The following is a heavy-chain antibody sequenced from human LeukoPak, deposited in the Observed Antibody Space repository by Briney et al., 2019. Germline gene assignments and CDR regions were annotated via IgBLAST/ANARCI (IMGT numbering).Heavy chain of an antibody. J-gene: IGHJ4*02. V-gene: IGHV3-23*01. CDR1: GFNFKLSA. CDR2: ISGSGSRGSGIIGGNT. Sequence: PGGSLRLSCAASGFNFKLSAMSWGRQAPGKGLEWVALISGSGSRGSGIIGGNTYYADSVKGRFTISRDDSQNTVYLQMNSVRAEDTAIYFCAKGRRGDSSCWYFDAWAKGTRVTVSS. CDR3: AKGRRGDSSCWYFDA. D-gene: IGHD6-13*01.